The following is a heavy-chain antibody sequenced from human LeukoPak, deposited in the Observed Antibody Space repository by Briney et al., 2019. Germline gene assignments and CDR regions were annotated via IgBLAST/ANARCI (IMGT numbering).Heavy chain of an antibody. Sequence: ASVKVSCKASGYTFTNYGISWVRQAPGQGLEWMGWISAYNANTNYAQRLQGRVTMTTDTSTSTAYMELRSLRSDDTAVYFCARDYYSGSYYGDYWGPGTLVTVSS. CDR3: ARDYYSGSYYGDY. CDR2: ISAYNANT. D-gene: IGHD1-26*01. V-gene: IGHV1-18*01. J-gene: IGHJ4*02. CDR1: GYTFTNYG.